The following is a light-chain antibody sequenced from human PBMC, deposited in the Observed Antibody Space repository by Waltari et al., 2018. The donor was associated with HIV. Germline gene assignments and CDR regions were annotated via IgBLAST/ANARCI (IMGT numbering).Light chain of an antibody. CDR2: DVS. CDR3: SSYTSSSTLWV. CDR1: SSAVGGYNY. Sequence: QSALTQPASVSGSPGQSITIPCTGTSSAVGGYNYVPWYQQHPGKAPKLMIYDVSNRPSGVSNRFSGSKSGNTASLTISGLQAEDEADYYCSSYTSSSTLWVFGGGTKLTVL. V-gene: IGLV2-14*03. J-gene: IGLJ3*02.